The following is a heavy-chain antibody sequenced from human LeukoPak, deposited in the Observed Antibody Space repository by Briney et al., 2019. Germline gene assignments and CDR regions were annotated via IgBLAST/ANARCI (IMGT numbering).Heavy chain of an antibody. V-gene: IGHV1-8*02. Sequence: GASVKVSCKASGYTFTSYDINWVRQATGQGLEWMGWMNPNSGNTGYAQKLQGRVTMTTDTSTSTAYMELRSLRSDDTAVYYCARDWARYYYYYMDVWGKGTTVTVSS. CDR2: MNPNSGNT. CDR3: ARDWARYYYYYMDV. J-gene: IGHJ6*03. D-gene: IGHD3-16*01. CDR1: GYTFTSYD.